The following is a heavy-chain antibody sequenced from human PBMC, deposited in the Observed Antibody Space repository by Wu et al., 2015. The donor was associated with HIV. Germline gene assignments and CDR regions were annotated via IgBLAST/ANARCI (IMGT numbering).Heavy chain of an antibody. CDR3: ARDKGATTFDF. D-gene: IGHD1-26*01. CDR1: GYPFKNFG. J-gene: IGHJ4*02. CDR2: ITVFNGNT. Sequence: QVQLVQSGAEVKKPGASVKVSCKASGYPFKNFGITWVRQAPGQGLEWMGWITVFNGNTNYAQKFQDRVIMTTDTVTNTAYMELSSLRSHDTAIFYXARDKGATTFDFWGQGTLVTVSS. V-gene: IGHV1-18*01.